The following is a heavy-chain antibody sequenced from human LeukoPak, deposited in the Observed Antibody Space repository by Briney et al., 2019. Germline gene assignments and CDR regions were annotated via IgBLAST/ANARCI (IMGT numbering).Heavy chain of an antibody. J-gene: IGHJ4*02. CDR2: IYSTGST. Sequence: GGSLRLSCAVSGFTLSTYTMNWVRQAPGKGLEWVSVIYSTGSTFYADSVRGRFTISRDNSKNTLYLQMNSLRAEDTALYYCARGGSRQPFDYWGQGTLVTVSS. CDR1: GFTLSTYT. D-gene: IGHD1-26*01. V-gene: IGHV3-53*01. CDR3: ARGGSRQPFDY.